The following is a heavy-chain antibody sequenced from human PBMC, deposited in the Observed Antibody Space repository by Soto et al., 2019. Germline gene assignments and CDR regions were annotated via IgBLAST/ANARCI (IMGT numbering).Heavy chain of an antibody. V-gene: IGHV4-39*01. CDR1: GDSVSSSYYY. CDR2: IFYSGST. Sequence: QVQLQESGPGLVKPSETLSLTCTVSGDSVSSSYYYWGWIRQPPGKGLEWSGSIFYSGSTYYNPAPQSSVPISIATAHKQFSPELRSVNAADQAVYSLAGRGRRRKIYHTGMAVWGPGTTVTVSS. CDR3: AGRGRRRKIYHTGMAV. J-gene: IGHJ6*02. D-gene: IGHD1-26*01.